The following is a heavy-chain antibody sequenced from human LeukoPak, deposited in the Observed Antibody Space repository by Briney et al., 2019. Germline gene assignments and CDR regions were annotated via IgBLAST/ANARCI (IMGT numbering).Heavy chain of an antibody. J-gene: IGHJ4*02. D-gene: IGHD3-22*01. V-gene: IGHV3-11*04. Sequence: GGSLRLSCADSGFTFSDYYMSGIRQAPGKGLEWVSYISSSGSTIYYADSVKGRFTISRDNAKNSLYLQMNSLRAEDTAVYYCASGRPTYYYDSSGYYLAYWGQGTLVTVSS. CDR1: GFTFSDYY. CDR2: ISSSGSTI. CDR3: ASGRPTYYYDSSGYYLAY.